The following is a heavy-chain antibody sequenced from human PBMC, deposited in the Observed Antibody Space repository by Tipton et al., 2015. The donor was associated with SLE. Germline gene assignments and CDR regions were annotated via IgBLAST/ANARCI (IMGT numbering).Heavy chain of an antibody. D-gene: IGHD4-17*01. CDR2: IRYDGSQK. V-gene: IGHV3-30*19. CDR1: GFIFSSYG. CDR3: ATSTVTTDPAYYYGMDV. Sequence: RSLRLSCAASGFIFSSYGMHWVRQARGKGLEWVALIRYDGSQKFYADSVKGRFTISRDNSKNMLFLQLSSLRAADTAVYYCATSTVTTDPAYYYGMDVWGQGTTVTVSS. J-gene: IGHJ6*02.